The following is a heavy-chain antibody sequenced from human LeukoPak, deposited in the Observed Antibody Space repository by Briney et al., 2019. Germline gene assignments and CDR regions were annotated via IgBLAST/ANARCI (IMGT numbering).Heavy chain of an antibody. CDR2: INHSGST. CDR1: GASFSGYY. CDR3: ARSIVSGMDV. D-gene: IGHD2-21*01. Sequence: SETLSLTCAVYGASFSGYYWSWIRQPPGKGLEWIGEINHSGSTNYNPSLKSRVTISVDTSKNQFSLKLSSVTAADTAVYYCARSIVSGMDVWGQGTTVTVSS. V-gene: IGHV4-34*01. J-gene: IGHJ6*02.